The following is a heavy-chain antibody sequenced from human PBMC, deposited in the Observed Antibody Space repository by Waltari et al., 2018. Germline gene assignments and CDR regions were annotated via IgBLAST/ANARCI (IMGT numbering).Heavy chain of an antibody. V-gene: IGHV4-34*01. D-gene: IGHD1-1*01. CDR2: IDQNGRT. CDR3: ARGLESYNWFDP. J-gene: IGHJ5*02. CDR1: GGSFSGYR. Sequence: QVRLEQWGAGQLTSSEILSLTCAVYGGSFSGYRWNWIRQSPGKGLEWIGEIDQNGRTKYNPSLESRTIISLDTYKNQFSLTLSAVTAADTSLYYCARGLESYNWFDPWGQGTLVTVSS.